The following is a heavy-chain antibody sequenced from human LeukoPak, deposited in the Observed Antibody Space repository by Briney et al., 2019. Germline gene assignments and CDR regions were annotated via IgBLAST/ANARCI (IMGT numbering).Heavy chain of an antibody. Sequence: PSETLSLTCTVSVGSISSSSYYWVWIRQPPGKGREWIGGIYYSGSTYYNPSLKSRVTISVDTSKNQFSLKLSSVTAADTAVYYCARQMAAVVFDPWGQGTLVTVSS. D-gene: IGHD5-24*01. CDR2: IYYSGST. J-gene: IGHJ5*02. CDR1: VGSISSSSYY. CDR3: ARQMAAVVFDP. V-gene: IGHV4-39*01.